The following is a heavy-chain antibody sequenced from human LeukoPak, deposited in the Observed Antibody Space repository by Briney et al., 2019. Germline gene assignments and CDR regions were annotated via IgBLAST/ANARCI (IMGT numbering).Heavy chain of an antibody. CDR3: AREGSDSYGHHNYLDQ. CDR1: GFIVSSYY. V-gene: IGHV3-66*01. D-gene: IGHD5-18*01. CDR2: IYSGGST. J-gene: IGHJ4*02. Sequence: GGSLRLSCAASGFIVSSYYMTWVRQAPGKGLEWVSVIYSGGSTYYADSVKGRVAISRDNSKNTVFLQMNSVRAEDTAVYYCAREGSDSYGHHNYLDQGRQGNRLTVSS.